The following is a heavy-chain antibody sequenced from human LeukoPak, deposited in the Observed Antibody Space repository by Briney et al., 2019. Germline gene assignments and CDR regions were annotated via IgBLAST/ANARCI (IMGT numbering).Heavy chain of an antibody. CDR3: ARKGYRFDAFDI. CDR1: GYAFSTYG. J-gene: IGHJ3*02. Sequence: ASVKVSCKASGYAFSTYGISWVRQAPGQGLEWMGWISAYNGNTNYAQKLQGRVTMTTDTSTSTAYMELRSLRSDDTAVYYCARKGYRFDAFDIWGQGTMVTVSS. D-gene: IGHD5-24*01. CDR2: ISAYNGNT. V-gene: IGHV1-18*01.